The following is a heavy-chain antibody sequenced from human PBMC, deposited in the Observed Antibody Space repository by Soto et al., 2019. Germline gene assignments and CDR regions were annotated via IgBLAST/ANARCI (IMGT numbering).Heavy chain of an antibody. V-gene: IGHV3-11*06. J-gene: IGHJ4*02. CDR2: LSGTSDSI. D-gene: IGHD6-13*01. CDR1: GFTFSDYY. Sequence: QVQLVESGGGLVRPGGSLRLSCAASGFTFSDYYMSWIRQVPGKGLEWVAYLSGTSDSIPYADSVKGRFTIPRDNAKNALDLQMDSLGAEDTAVYYCAGVAVLTAAGTTDYWGQGTLVTVSS. CDR3: AGVAVLTAAGTTDY.